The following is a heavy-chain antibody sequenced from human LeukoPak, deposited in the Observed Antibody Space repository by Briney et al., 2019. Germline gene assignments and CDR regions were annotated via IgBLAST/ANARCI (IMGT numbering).Heavy chain of an antibody. CDR3: ARQPKLYYYGSGGIDY. CDR2: IDASGNP. V-gene: IGHV4-61*02. J-gene: IGHJ4*02. CDR1: GDSISSGTYY. Sequence: SETLSLTCTVSGDSISSGTYYWSWIRQPAGKGLEWIGRIDASGNPNYNPSLRSRLTMSVDTSKNQFSLKLSSVTAADTAVYYCARQPKLYYYGSGGIDYWGQGTLVTVSS. D-gene: IGHD3-10*01.